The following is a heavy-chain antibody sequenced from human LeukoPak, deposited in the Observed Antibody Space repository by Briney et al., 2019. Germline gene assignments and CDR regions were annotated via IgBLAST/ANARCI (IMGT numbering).Heavy chain of an antibody. Sequence: SETLSLTCTVSGGSLSSYYWSWIRQPPGKGLEWIGYIYYSGSTNYNPSLTSGVTISVDTSKNQFSLKLSSVTAADTAVYYCARGDDSSGYYCNYFDYWGQGPLVTVSS. J-gene: IGHJ4*02. CDR2: IYYSGST. CDR1: GGSLSSYY. CDR3: ARGDDSSGYYCNYFDY. D-gene: IGHD3-22*01. V-gene: IGHV4-59*01.